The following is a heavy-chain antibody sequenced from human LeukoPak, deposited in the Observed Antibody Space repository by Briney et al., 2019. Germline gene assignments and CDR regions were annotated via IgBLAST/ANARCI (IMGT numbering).Heavy chain of an antibody. V-gene: IGHV1-69*13. CDR3: ARVPLYDYVWGSYRSPLRGYFDY. CDR2: IIPIFGTA. J-gene: IGHJ4*02. CDR1: GGTFSSYA. Sequence: SVKVSCKASGGTFSSYAISWVRQAPGQGLEWMGGIIPIFGTANYARKFQGRVTITADESTSTAYMELSSLRSEDTAVYYCARVPLYDYVWGSYRSPLRGYFDYWGQGTLVTVSS. D-gene: IGHD3-16*02.